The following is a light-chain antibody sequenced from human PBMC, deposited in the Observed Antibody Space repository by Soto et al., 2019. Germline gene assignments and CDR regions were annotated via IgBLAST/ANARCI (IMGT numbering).Light chain of an antibody. CDR1: SSNIGGNS. Sequence: VLTQPPSVSAAPGQKVTISCSGSSSNIGGNSVSWYQQLPGTAPKLLIYDDDKRPSGIPDRFSGSKSGTSTTLGITGFQTGDEADYYCGSWDSSLSAYVFGTGTKVTVL. CDR3: GSWDSSLSAYV. J-gene: IGLJ1*01. CDR2: DDD. V-gene: IGLV1-51*01.